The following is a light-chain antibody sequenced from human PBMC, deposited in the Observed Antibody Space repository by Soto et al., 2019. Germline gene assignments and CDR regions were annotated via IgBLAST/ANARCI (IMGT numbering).Light chain of an antibody. Sequence: DIQMTQSPSSLSASVGDRVTITCRASQGIGSALGWYQQKPRKAPKRLIYAASSLQSGVPSRFSGSGSGTEFTLTISSLQPEDFATCYCLQHNSYPPTFGGGTKVEIK. CDR2: AAS. J-gene: IGKJ4*01. CDR1: QGIGSA. V-gene: IGKV1-17*01. CDR3: LQHNSYPPT.